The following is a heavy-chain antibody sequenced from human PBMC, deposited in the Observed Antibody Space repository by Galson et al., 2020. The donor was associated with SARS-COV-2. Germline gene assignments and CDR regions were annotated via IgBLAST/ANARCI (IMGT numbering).Heavy chain of an antibody. J-gene: IGHJ4*02. D-gene: IGHD6-19*01. V-gene: IGHV4-59*08. Sequence: SQTLSLTCTLSGDSISAYYWSWIRQTPGKGLEWIGYINYRGTTKYNPLLKSRVTILVDSSRTQFSLKMTSVTAADTALYYCVRHTIEVAEFDYWGQGILVTVAS. CDR3: VRHTIEVAEFDY. CDR1: GDSISAYY. CDR2: INYRGTT.